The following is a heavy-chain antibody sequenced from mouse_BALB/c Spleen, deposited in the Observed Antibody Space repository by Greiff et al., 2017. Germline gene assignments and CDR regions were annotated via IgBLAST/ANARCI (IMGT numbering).Heavy chain of an antibody. CDR3: ARTVYYGSSYVRYFDV. V-gene: IGHV5-9-4*01. Sequence: EVQVVESGGGLVKPGGSLKLSCAASGFTFSSYAMSWVRQSPEKRLEWVAEISSGGSYTYYPDTVTGRFTISRDNAKNTLYLEMSSLRSEDTAMYYCARTVYYGSSYVRYFDVWGAGTTVTVSS. J-gene: IGHJ1*01. CDR2: ISSGGSYT. CDR1: GFTFSSYA. D-gene: IGHD1-1*01.